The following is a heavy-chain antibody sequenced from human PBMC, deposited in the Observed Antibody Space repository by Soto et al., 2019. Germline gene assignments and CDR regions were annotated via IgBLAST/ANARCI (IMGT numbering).Heavy chain of an antibody. CDR1: GGSVNVYY. D-gene: IGHD1-26*01. CDR3: ARGVGSSPPQY. CDR2: IYASGSP. Sequence: SETLSLTCTISGGSVNVYYWSWIRQSTGQGLEWIGYIYASGSPYYNPSLRSRVTSSADTSKNQISLKLTSPTAADTAVYYCARGVGSSPPQYWGRGTLVTVSS. V-gene: IGHV4-59*02. J-gene: IGHJ4*02.